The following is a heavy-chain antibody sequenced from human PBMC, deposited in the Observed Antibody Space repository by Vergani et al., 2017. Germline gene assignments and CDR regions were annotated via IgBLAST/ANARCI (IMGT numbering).Heavy chain of an antibody. D-gene: IGHD3-3*01. CDR3: AKRGRVGAIFGGDTLSDAFDI. Sequence: EVQLVESGGGLVQPGGSLTLSCAASGFTFSGSAMHWVRQTSGKGLEWIGRIGDKTYNYATAYAVSVKGRFIIPRDDSKNTLYLQMNSLRAEDTAVYYCAKRGRVGAIFGGDTLSDAFDIWGQGTMVTVSS. J-gene: IGHJ3*02. CDR1: GFTFSGSA. V-gene: IGHV3-73*02. CDR2: IGDKTYNYAT.